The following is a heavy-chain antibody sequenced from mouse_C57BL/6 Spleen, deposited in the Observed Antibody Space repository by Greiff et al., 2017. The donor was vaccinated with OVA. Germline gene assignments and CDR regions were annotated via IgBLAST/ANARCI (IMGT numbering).Heavy chain of an antibody. CDR1: GFTFSSYG. J-gene: IGHJ1*03. Sequence: VKLVESGGDLVKPGGSLPLSCSSSGFTFSSYGMSWVRQTPDKRLEWVATISSGGSYTYYPDSVKGRFTISRDNAKNTLYLQMSSLKSEDTAMYYCARRDYYGSSLGGFDVWGTGTTVTVSS. V-gene: IGHV5-6*02. CDR3: ARRDYYGSSLGGFDV. CDR2: ISSGGSYT. D-gene: IGHD1-1*01.